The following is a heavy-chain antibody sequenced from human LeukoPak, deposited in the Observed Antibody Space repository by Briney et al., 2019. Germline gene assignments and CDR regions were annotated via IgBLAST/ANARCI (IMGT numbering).Heavy chain of an antibody. CDR3: ARVHDDSSGYYPYYMDV. Sequence: SETLSLTCAVSGGSISSGDYSWSWIRQPPGEGLEWIGFIYNSGNTYYNPSLKSRVTISVDTSKNQFSLKLSSVTAADTAVYYCARVHDDSSGYYPYYMDVWGKGTTVTVSS. CDR2: IYNSGNT. J-gene: IGHJ6*03. D-gene: IGHD3-22*01. V-gene: IGHV4-30-4*07. CDR1: GGSISSGDYS.